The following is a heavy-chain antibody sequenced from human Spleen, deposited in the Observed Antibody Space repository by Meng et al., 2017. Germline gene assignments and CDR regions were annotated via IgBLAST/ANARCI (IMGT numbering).Heavy chain of an antibody. CDR1: GFTFDDYG. V-gene: IGHV3-20*04. J-gene: IGHJ4*02. D-gene: IGHD3/OR15-3a*01. Sequence: GESLKISCAASGFTFDDYGMSWVRQAPGKGLEWVSGINWNGGSTGYADSVKGRFTISRDNAKNSLYLQMNSLRAEDTALYYCAEGGLGGDFDYWGQGTLVTVSS. CDR2: INWNGGST. CDR3: AEGGLGGDFDY.